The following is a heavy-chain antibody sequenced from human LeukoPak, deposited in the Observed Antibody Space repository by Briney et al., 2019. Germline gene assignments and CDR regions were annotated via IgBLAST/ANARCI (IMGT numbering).Heavy chain of an antibody. V-gene: IGHV4-59*01. J-gene: IGHJ4*02. CDR1: GGSISSYY. CDR2: IYYSGST. Sequence: PSETLSLTCTVSGGSISSYYWSWIRQPPGKGLEWIGYIYYSGSTNYNPSLTSRVTISVDTSKNQFSLKLSSVTAADTAVYYCARERRYYDSSGPRRYFDYWGQGTLVTVSS. D-gene: IGHD3-22*01. CDR3: ARERRYYDSSGPRRYFDY.